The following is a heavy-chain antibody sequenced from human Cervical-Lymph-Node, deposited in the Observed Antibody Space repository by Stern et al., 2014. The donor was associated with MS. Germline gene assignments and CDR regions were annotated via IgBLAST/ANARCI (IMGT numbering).Heavy chain of an antibody. Sequence: QVQLVESGAEVKKPGSSVKVSCKASGGTFKSYAFTWVRQAPGQGLEWMGGIIPIFGSTDYALKFQGRVTITANESTSTVYLQLSSLKSEDTAVYYCARDRGSCSGGSCYSDDWFDPWGQGTLVTVSS. V-gene: IGHV1-69*01. CDR1: GGTFKSYA. J-gene: IGHJ5*02. CDR3: ARDRGSCSGGSCYSDDWFDP. D-gene: IGHD2-15*01. CDR2: IIPIFGST.